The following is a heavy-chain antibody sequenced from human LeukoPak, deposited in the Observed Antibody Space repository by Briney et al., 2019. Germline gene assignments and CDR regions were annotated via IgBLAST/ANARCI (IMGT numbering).Heavy chain of an antibody. CDR2: IYHSGST. V-gene: IGHV4-38-2*02. CDR1: GYSINSGYY. D-gene: IGHD3-10*01. CDR3: ARPVRFMVRGPPGGWFDP. J-gene: IGHJ5*02. Sequence: KSSETLSLTCTVSGYSINSGYYWGWIRQPPGKGLEWIAIIYHSGSTYYNPSLKSRVTISVDTSKNQFSLKLSSVTAADTAVYYCARPVRFMVRGPPGGWFDPWGQGTLVTVSS.